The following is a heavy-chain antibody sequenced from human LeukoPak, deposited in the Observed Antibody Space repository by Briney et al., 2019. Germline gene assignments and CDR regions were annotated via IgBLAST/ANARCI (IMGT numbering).Heavy chain of an antibody. CDR1: GYTLTELS. J-gene: IGHJ6*02. V-gene: IGHV1-24*01. CDR3: ATSPRSYYYYGMDV. CDR2: FDPEDGET. Sequence: ASVKVSCKVSGYTLTELSMHWVRQAPGKGLEWMGGFDPEDGETIYAQKFQGRVTMTEDTSTDIAYMELSSLRSEDTAVYYCATSPRSYYYYGMDVWGQGTTVTVSS.